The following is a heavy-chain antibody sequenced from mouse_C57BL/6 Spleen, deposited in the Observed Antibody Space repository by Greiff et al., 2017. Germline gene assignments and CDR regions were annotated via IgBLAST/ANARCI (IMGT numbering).Heavy chain of an antibody. V-gene: IGHV1-50*01. D-gene: IGHD3-2*02. CDR2: IDPSDSYT. CDR1: GYTFTSYW. J-gene: IGHJ2*01. CDR3: ARGGPGSQYYFDY. Sequence: QVQLQQPGAELVKPGASVKLSCKASGYTFTSYWMQWVKQRPGQGLEWIGEIDPSDSYTNYNQKFKGKATLTVDTSSSTAYMQLSSLTSEDSAVYYCARGGPGSQYYFDYWGQGTTLTVSS.